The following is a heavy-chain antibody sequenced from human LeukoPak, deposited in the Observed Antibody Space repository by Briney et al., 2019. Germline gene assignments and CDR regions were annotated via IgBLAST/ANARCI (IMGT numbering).Heavy chain of an antibody. V-gene: IGHV3-64D*09. Sequence: PGRSLRLSCAASGFTFSNCAMHWVRQAPGKGLEYVSTINTDEDRTFYADSVKGRFTISRDNSKNTLYLQMSCLRPEDTAVYYCVKDLSGTYSFDYWGQGTLVTVSS. CDR3: VKDLSGTYSFDY. CDR2: INTDEDRT. CDR1: GFTFSNCA. D-gene: IGHD1-26*01. J-gene: IGHJ4*02.